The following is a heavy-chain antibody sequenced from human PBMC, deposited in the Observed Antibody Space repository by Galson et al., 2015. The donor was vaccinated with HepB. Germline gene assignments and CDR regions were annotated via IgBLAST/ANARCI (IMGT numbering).Heavy chain of an antibody. J-gene: IGHJ6*02. D-gene: IGHD3-10*01. Sequence: SVKVSCKASGDTFSSYAISWVRQAPGQGLEWMGGIIPIFGTANYAQKLQGRVTITADESTSTAYMELSSLRSEDTAVYYCARCYYGSGRYDDYYYSGMDVWGQGTTVTVSS. CDR2: IIPIFGTA. CDR3: ARCYYGSGRYDDYYYSGMDV. CDR1: GDTFSSYA. V-gene: IGHV1-69*13.